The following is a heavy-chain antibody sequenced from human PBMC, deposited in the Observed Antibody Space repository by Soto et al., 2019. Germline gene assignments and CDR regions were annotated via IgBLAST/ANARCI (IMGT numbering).Heavy chain of an antibody. CDR3: ARRGSSWYDYYYGMDV. V-gene: IGHV5-51*01. CDR1: GYTFTNYW. J-gene: IGHJ6*02. D-gene: IGHD6-13*01. Sequence: GESLKISCKGSGYTFTNYWIGWVRQMPGKGPEWMGIIYPGDSDTKYNPSFQGQVTISADKSITTTYLQWSSLKAADTAVYYCARRGSSWYDYYYGMDVWGQGTTVTVSS. CDR2: IYPGDSDT.